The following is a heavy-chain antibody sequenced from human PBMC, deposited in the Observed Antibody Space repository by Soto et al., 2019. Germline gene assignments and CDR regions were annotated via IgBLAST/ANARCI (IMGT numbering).Heavy chain of an antibody. CDR1: GFTFSNYA. J-gene: IGHJ4*02. CDR2: ISSSGGST. CDR3: AKLSTSGWFNTYYFDY. V-gene: IGHV3-23*01. D-gene: IGHD6-19*01. Sequence: PGGSLRLSCVASGFTFSNYAMSWVRQAPGKGLEWVSTISSSGGSTYYADSVKGRFTIARDNSKNALHLQMNSLRAEDTAVYYCAKLSTSGWFNTYYFDYWGQGTLVTVSS.